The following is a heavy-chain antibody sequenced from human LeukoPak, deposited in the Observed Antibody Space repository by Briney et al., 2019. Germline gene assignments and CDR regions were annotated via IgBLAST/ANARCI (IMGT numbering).Heavy chain of an antibody. D-gene: IGHD6-19*01. CDR2: INSNSGGT. V-gene: IGHV1-2*02. J-gene: IGHJ4*02. CDR3: ARSDASGWKDF. Sequence: ASVKVSCKASGYTFTDYYMHWVRQAPGQGLEWVGWINSNSGGTNYAQTSQGRVATTRDPSISAAYMELSRLTSDDAAVYYCARSDASGWKDFWGQGTLVTVSS. CDR1: GYTFTDYY.